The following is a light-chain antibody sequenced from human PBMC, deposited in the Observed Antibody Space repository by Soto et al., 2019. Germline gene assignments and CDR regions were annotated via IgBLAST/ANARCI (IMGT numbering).Light chain of an antibody. J-gene: IGKJ5*01. Sequence: DIQMTPAPSTLSASIGDRVIITCRASQSISGWLAWYQQKPGKVPNLLIYDASSLQSGVPSRFSGSGSGTEFTLTISSLQPDDFATYYCQQYNSYAITFGQGTRLEIK. V-gene: IGKV1-5*01. CDR1: QSISGW. CDR2: DAS. CDR3: QQYNSYAIT.